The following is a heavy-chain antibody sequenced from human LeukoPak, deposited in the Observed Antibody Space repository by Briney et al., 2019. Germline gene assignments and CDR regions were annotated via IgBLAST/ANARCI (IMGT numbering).Heavy chain of an antibody. CDR3: ARVQSGWYVDY. D-gene: IGHD6-19*01. CDR2: INHSGST. V-gene: IGHV4-34*01. J-gene: IGHJ4*02. CDR1: GGSFSGYY. Sequence: PSETLSLTCAVYGGSFSGYYWSWIRQPPGKGLEWIGEINHSGSTNYNPSLKSRVTISVDTSKNQFPLKLSSVTAADTAVYYCARVQSGWYVDYWGQGTLVTVSS.